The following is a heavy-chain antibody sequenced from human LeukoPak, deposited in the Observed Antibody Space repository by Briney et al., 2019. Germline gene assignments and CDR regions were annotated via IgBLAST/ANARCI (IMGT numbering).Heavy chain of an antibody. D-gene: IGHD2-15*01. V-gene: IGHV1-46*01. Sequence: SVKVSCKASGYTFTSYYMHWVRQAPGQGLEWMAIINPSSGSTSYAQKFQGRVSVTRDTSTSTVYMDLSSLRSEDTAVYYCARGGCDGGSCLDYYWGQGTLVTVSS. CDR2: INPSSGST. J-gene: IGHJ4*02. CDR1: GYTFTSYY. CDR3: ARGGCDGGSCLDYY.